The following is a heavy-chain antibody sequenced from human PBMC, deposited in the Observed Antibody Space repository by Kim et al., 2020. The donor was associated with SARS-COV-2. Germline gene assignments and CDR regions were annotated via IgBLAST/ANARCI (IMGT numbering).Heavy chain of an antibody. V-gene: IGHV3-33*01. CDR1: GFTFSSYG. CDR3: ARDPRRGLEWSNNYYYYYYGMDV. Sequence: GGSLRLSCAASGFTFSSYGMHWVRQAPGKGLEWVAVIWYDGSNKYYADSVKGRFTISRDNSKNTLYLQMNSLRAEDTAVYYCARDPRRGLEWSNNYYYYYYGMDVWGQGTTVTVSS. J-gene: IGHJ6*02. D-gene: IGHD3-3*01. CDR2: IWYDGSNK.